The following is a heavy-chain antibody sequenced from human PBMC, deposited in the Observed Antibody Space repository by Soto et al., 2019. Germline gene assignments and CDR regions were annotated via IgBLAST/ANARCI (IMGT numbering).Heavy chain of an antibody. Sequence: PGRSRRLSCAASVFTLSSYAMHWARQPPGKGLEWVPVISYDGSNKYYADSVKARFTISRDNSKNTLYLQMNSLRAEDTAVYYCARTGYCSSTSCFYFDYWRQGTLVTVSS. CDR2: ISYDGSNK. V-gene: IGHV3-30-3*01. D-gene: IGHD2-2*03. CDR1: VFTLSSYA. CDR3: ARTGYCSSTSCFYFDY. J-gene: IGHJ4*02.